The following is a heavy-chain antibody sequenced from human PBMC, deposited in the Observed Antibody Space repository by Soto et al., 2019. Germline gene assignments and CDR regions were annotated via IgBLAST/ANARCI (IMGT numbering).Heavy chain of an antibody. CDR1: GGTFSSYT. J-gene: IGHJ4*02. CDR3: ARSIVVVTSFDY. D-gene: IGHD3-22*01. CDR2: IIPILGIA. Sequence: GASVKVSCKASGGTFSSYTINWVRQAPGQGLEWMGRIIPILGIANYAQKFQGRVTITTDKSTSTAYMELSSPRSEDTAVYYCARSIVVVTSFDYWGQGTLVTVSS. V-gene: IGHV1-69*02.